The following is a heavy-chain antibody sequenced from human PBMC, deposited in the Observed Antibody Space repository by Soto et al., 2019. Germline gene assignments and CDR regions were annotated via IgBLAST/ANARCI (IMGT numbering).Heavy chain of an antibody. V-gene: IGHV1-18*01. CDR3: ARDGYCISTTCYVGGGFGMDV. D-gene: IGHD2-2*01. J-gene: IGHJ6*02. CDR1: GYTFTSYG. CDR2: ISGYNGNT. Sequence: QVQLVQSGAEVKKPGASVKVSCKASGYTFTSYGISWVRQAPGQGLEWMGWISGYNGNTNYAQKVQGRVTMTTDISKSTGYMELRSLRSDDTAVYYCARDGYCISTTCYVGGGFGMDVWGQGTTVTVSS.